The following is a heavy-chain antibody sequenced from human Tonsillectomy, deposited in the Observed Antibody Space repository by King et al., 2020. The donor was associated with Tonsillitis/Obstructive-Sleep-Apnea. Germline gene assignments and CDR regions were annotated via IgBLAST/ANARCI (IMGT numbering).Heavy chain of an antibody. Sequence: QLVQSGGGLVQPGGSLRLSCAASGFTFSDHYMDWVRQAPGKGLEWVGRTRNKAKSYTTEYAASVKGRFTISRDDSKNSLYLQMNGLKSEDTAVYYCAVSIAGRSGYYYMDVWGEGATVTVSS. CDR2: TRNKAKSYTT. CDR3: AVSIAGRSGYYYMDV. CDR1: GFTFSDHY. J-gene: IGHJ6*03. V-gene: IGHV3-72*01. D-gene: IGHD6-6*01.